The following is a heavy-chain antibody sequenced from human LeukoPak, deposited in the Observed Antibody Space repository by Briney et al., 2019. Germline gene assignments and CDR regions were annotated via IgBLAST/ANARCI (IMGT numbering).Heavy chain of an antibody. CDR3: ARRSLVGATYDY. D-gene: IGHD1-26*01. CDR1: GGSISLYY. V-gene: IGHV4-59*08. CDR2: IYYSGST. Sequence: SETLSLTCTVSGGSISLYYWSWIRQPPGKGLEWIGYIYYSGSTNYNPSLKSRVTISVDTSKNQFSLKLSSVTAADTAVYYCARRSLVGATYDYWGQGTLVTVSS. J-gene: IGHJ4*02.